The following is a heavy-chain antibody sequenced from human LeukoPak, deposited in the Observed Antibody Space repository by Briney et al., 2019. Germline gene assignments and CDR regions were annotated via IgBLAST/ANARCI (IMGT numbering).Heavy chain of an antibody. V-gene: IGHV3-21*01. CDR3: SRLSSGCLDY. Sequence: GGSLRLSCAASGFTFSNYNMNWVRQPPGKGLEWVSSISGSSSHISYADSVKGRFTIPRDDATNSLFLQMNSLRAEDTAVYYCSRLSSGCLDYWGQGTLVTVSS. D-gene: IGHD6-19*01. CDR2: ISGSSSHI. CDR1: GFTFSNYN. J-gene: IGHJ4*02.